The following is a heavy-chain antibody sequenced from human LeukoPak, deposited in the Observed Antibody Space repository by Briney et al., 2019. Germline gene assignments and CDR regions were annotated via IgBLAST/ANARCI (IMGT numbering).Heavy chain of an antibody. CDR1: GGSISSYY. D-gene: IGHD3-16*01. J-gene: IGHJ5*02. V-gene: IGHV4-59*05. CDR2: IYDNGST. CDR3: ARHYGP. Sequence: PSETLSLTCTVSGGSISSYYWSWIRQPPGKGLEWIGSIYDNGSTYYNPSLKSRVTISVDTSKNQFSLKLNSVTAADTAVYYCARHYGPWGQGTLVTVSS.